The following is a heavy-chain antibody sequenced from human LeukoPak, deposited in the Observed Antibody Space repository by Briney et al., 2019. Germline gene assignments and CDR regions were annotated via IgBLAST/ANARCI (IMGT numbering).Heavy chain of an antibody. CDR2: ISSSSSYI. J-gene: IGHJ4*02. V-gene: IGHV3-21*01. CDR3: ARGPSGYHNT. CDR1: GFTFSRYS. D-gene: IGHD5-12*01. Sequence: PGGSLRLSCAGSGFTFSRYSLNWVRQAPGKGLEWVSSISSSSSYIYYADSVKGRFTISRDNAKNSLYLQMNSLRAEDTAVYYCARGPSGYHNTGGQGTLVTVSS.